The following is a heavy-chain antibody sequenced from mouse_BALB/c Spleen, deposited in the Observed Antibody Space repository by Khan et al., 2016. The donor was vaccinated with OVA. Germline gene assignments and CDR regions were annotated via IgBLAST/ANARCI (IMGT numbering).Heavy chain of an antibody. J-gene: IGHJ2*01. CDR2: IWGDGGI. Sequence: QVQLQQSGPGLVAPSQSLSITCTVSGFSLTSNGVSWVRQPPGKGLEWLGGIWGDGGINYHSVLKSRLSISKDNSKSQVLGKLNSLQTDDTATYYCANLRLFYFDYWGQGTTLTVSS. CDR1: GFSLTSNG. V-gene: IGHV2-3*01. CDR3: ANLRLFYFDY.